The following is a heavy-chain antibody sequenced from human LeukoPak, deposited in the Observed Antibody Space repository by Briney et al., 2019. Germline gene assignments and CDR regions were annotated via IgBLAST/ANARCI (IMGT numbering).Heavy chain of an antibody. CDR1: GFTVSSNY. CDR2: IYSGGST. J-gene: IGHJ4*02. CDR3: ASYYYYGSGSSSLFDY. V-gene: IGHV3-66*01. Sequence: GSLRLSCAASGFTVSSNYMSWVRQAPGKGLEWVSVIYSGGSTYYADSVKGRFTISRDNSKNTLYLQMNSLRAEDTAVYYCASYYYYGSGSSSLFDYWGQGTLVTVSS. D-gene: IGHD3-10*01.